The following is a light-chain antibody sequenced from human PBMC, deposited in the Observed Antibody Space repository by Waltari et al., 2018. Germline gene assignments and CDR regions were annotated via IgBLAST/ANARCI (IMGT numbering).Light chain of an antibody. J-gene: IGLJ3*02. CDR3: CSYAGSYTWV. V-gene: IGLV2-11*01. CDR2: DVS. CDR1: TSDVGGYNY. Sequence: QSALTQPRSVPGSPGQSVTISCTGTTSDVGGYNYFPWYQQHPGKAPKLMIYDVSKRPSGVPDRFSGSKSGNTASLTISGLQAEDEADYYCCSYAGSYTWVFGGGTKLTVL.